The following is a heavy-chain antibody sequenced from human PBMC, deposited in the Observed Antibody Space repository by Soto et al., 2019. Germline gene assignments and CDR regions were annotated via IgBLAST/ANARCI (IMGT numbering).Heavy chain of an antibody. D-gene: IGHD3-9*01. V-gene: IGHV4-59*01. J-gene: IGHJ6*03. CDR1: GGSISSYY. CDR3: GSVGDYDILTGYWWGGYYMDV. CDR2: IYYSGST. Sequence: QVQLQESGPGLVKPSETLSLTCTVSGGSISSYYWSWIRQPPGKGLEWIGYIYYSGSTNYNPSLKSRLAIAIPKSTIQFSLMLSAVTGADTGVYYCGSVGDYDILTGYWWGGYYMDVWGKGTTVTVSS.